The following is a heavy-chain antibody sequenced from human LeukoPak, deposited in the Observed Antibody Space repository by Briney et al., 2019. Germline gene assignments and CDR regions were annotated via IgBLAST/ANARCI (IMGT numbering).Heavy chain of an antibody. J-gene: IGHJ6*03. CDR3: AKDRNYGDYYYYYMDV. CDR2: IRYDGSNK. D-gene: IGHD4-17*01. Sequence: GGSLRLSCAASGFTFSSYGMHWVRQAPGKGLEWVAFIRYDGSNKYYADSVKGRFTISRDNSKNTLYLQMNSLRAEDTAVYYCAKDRNYGDYYYYYMDVWGKGTTVTVSS. V-gene: IGHV3-30*02. CDR1: GFTFSSYG.